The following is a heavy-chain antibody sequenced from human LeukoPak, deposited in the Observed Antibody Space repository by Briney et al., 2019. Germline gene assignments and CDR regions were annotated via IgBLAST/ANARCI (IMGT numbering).Heavy chain of an antibody. D-gene: IGHD5-18*01. CDR2: INYSGST. CDR3: VRHDRYSYGPTYYYMDV. CDR1: GGSINSSSYY. Sequence: SETLSLTCNVSGGSINSSSYYWGWIRPPPGKGLEWIGSINYSGSTYYNPSLKSRVTISVDTSKNQFSLKLSSVTAADTAVYYCVRHDRYSYGPTYYYMDVWGKGTTVTVSS. V-gene: IGHV4-39*01. J-gene: IGHJ6*03.